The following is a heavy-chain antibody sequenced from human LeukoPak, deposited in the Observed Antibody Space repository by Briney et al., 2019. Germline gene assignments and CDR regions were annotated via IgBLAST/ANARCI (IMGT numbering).Heavy chain of an antibody. D-gene: IGHD3-22*01. CDR2: LRYDGSNK. J-gene: IGHJ4*02. CDR3: AKAGESGYGYTYFDY. V-gene: IGHV3-30*02. Sequence: GGSLRLSCAASGFTFSSYGMHWVRQAPGKGLEWVAFLRYDGSNKYYADSVKGRFTIPRDNSKNTLYLQMNSLRAEDTAVYYCAKAGESGYGYTYFDYWGQGTLVTVSS. CDR1: GFTFSSYG.